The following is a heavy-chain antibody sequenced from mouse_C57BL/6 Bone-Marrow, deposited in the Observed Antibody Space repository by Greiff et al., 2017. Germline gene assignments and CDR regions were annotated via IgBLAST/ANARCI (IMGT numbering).Heavy chain of an antibody. CDR3: ESREFYYCGSSYIMDV. Sequence: VQLQQPGSELRSPGSSVKLSCKDFDSEVFPIAYLRWVRQKPGRGFEWIGGIPPSIGSTINGEKFEDNATSVADTLSNTDYLELNLLTSEDAAIFSCESREFYYCGSSYIMDVWGTGTTVTVSS. V-gene: IGHV15-2*01. CDR1: DSEVFPIAY. D-gene: IGHD1-1*01. J-gene: IGHJ1*03. CDR2: IPPSIGST.